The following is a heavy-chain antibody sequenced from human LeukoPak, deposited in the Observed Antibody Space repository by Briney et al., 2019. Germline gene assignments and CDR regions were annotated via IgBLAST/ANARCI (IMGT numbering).Heavy chain of an antibody. J-gene: IGHJ4*02. V-gene: IGHV4-38-2*02. D-gene: IGHD6-13*01. Sequence: SETLSLTCTVSDYSISNGYYWGWIRQPPGKGLEWVGSIYYSGSTYYNPSLKTRVTISKDTSKNQFSLKLSSVTAADTAVYYCARGARSSSWYVPYYFDYWGQGTLVTVPS. CDR3: ARGARSSSWYVPYYFDY. CDR2: IYYSGST. CDR1: DYSISNGYY.